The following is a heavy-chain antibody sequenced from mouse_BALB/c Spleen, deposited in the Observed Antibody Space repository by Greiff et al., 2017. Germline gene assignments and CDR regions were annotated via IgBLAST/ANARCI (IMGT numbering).Heavy chain of an antibody. J-gene: IGHJ1*01. CDR3: AKSDSNYNWYFDY. CDR1: GYSFTSCY. Sequence: VQLQESGPSLVEPSQTLSLTCSVSGYSFTSCYVNWVRQFPGNTLEYMGDISNTGSTNYNPALKSRISITLDTSKNQNFLQLNSVTTEDTATYYCAKSDSNYNWYFDYWGEGTTVTVSS. D-gene: IGHD2-5*01. CDR2: ISNTGST. V-gene: IGHV3-8*02.